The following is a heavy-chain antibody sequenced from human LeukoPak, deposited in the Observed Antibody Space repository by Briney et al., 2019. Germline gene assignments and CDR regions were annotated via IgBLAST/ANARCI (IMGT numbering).Heavy chain of an antibody. CDR3: AKDAPYYYDSSGPHLDY. CDR2: IRYDGSNK. CDR1: GFTFSSYG. Sequence: PGGSLRLSCAASGFTFSSYGMHWVRQAPGKGLEWVAFIRYDGSNKYYADSVKGRFTISRDNSKNTLYLQMNSLRAEDTAVYYCAKDAPYYYDSSGPHLDYWGQGTLVTVSS. J-gene: IGHJ4*02. V-gene: IGHV3-30*02. D-gene: IGHD3-22*01.